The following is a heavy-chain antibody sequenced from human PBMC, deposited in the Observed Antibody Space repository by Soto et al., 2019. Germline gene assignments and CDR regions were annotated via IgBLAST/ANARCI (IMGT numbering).Heavy chain of an antibody. CDR2: IYYSGST. J-gene: IGHJ4*02. Sequence: SETLSLTCTVSGGSVSSGSYYWSWIRQPPGQGLEWIGYIYYSGSTNYNPSLKSRVTISVDTSKNQFSLKLSSVTAADTAVYYCAREEYSGYDFFDYWGQGTLVTVSS. CDR1: GGSVSSGSYY. V-gene: IGHV4-61*01. D-gene: IGHD5-12*01. CDR3: AREEYSGYDFFDY.